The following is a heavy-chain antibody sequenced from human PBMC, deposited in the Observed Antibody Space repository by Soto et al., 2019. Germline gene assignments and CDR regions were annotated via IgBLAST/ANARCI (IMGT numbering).Heavy chain of an antibody. V-gene: IGHV4-31*03. J-gene: IGHJ5*02. D-gene: IGHD3-9*01. CDR1: GGSISSGGYY. CDR3: ARERAPSQYFDRVYKYNWFDP. Sequence: QVQLQESGPGLVKPSQTLSRTCTVSGGSISSGGYYWSWIRKHPGKGLEWIGYIYYSGSTYYNPSLKSRVTISVDTSKNQFSLKLSSVTAADTTVYYCARERAPSQYFDRVYKYNWFDPWGQGTLVTVSS. CDR2: IYYSGST.